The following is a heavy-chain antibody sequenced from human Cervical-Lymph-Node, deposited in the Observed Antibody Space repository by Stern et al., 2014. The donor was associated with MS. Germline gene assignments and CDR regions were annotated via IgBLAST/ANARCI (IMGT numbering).Heavy chain of an antibody. J-gene: IGHJ4*02. CDR1: GYTFTSYY. CDR2: INPSGGSP. V-gene: IGHV1-46*03. Sequence: QVQLMQSGAEVKKPGASVKVSCKASGYTFTSYYMHWVRQAPGQGLEWMGIINPSGGSPSYAPKFQGRVSMTRDTSTSTVYMELSSLRSEDTAVYYGARLDYDILTEAAADWGQGTLVTVSS. D-gene: IGHD3-9*01. CDR3: ARLDYDILTEAAAD.